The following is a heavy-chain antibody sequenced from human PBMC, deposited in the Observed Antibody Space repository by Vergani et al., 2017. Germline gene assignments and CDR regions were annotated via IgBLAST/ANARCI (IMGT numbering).Heavy chain of an antibody. CDR3: AKNGPSSGWYLRKDYYYYGMDV. CDR1: GFTFSSYG. V-gene: IGHV3-30*02. D-gene: IGHD6-19*01. J-gene: IGHJ6*02. CDR2: IRYDGSNK. Sequence: QVQLVESGGGVVQPGGSLRLSCAASGFTFSSYGMHWVRQAPGKGLEWVAFIRYDGSNKYYADSVKGRFTISRDNSKNTLYLQMNSLRAEDTAVYYWAKNGPSSGWYLRKDYYYYGMDVWGQGTTVTVSS.